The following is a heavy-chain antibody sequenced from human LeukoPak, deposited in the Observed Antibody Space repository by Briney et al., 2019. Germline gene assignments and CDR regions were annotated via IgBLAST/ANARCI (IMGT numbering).Heavy chain of an antibody. CDR3: AGYQLLSSYYYMDV. CDR2: IYYSGST. V-gene: IGHV4-59*01. Sequence: SETLSLTCTVSGGSISSYYWSWIRQPPGKGLEWIGYIYYSGSTNYNPSLKSRVTIPVDTSKNQFSLKLSSVTAADTAVYYCAGYQLLSSYYYMDVWGKGTTVTVSS. CDR1: GGSISSYY. D-gene: IGHD2-2*01. J-gene: IGHJ6*03.